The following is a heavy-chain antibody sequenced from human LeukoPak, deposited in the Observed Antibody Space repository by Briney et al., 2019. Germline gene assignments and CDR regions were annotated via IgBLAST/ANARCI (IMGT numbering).Heavy chain of an antibody. D-gene: IGHD5-12*01. CDR2: TYYRSKWYN. CDR1: GDSVSSNSAA. CDR3: AAGATGFDY. J-gene: IGHJ4*02. V-gene: IGHV6-1*01. Sequence: SQTLSLTCAVSGDSVSSNSAAWNWSRQSPSRGLEWLGRTYYRSKWYNDYAVSVKSRITINPDTSKNQFSLQPNSVTPEDTAVYYCAAGATGFDYWGQGTLVTVSS.